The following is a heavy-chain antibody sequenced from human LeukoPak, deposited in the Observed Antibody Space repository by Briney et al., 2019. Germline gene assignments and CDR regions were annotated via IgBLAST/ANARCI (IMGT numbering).Heavy chain of an antibody. CDR2: IYTSGST. D-gene: IGHD6-13*01. CDR3: ARVTGYRIEDYFDY. CDR1: GGSISSYY. V-gene: IGHV4-4*07. J-gene: IGHJ4*02. Sequence: SETLSLTCTVSGGSISSYYWSWIRQPAGKGLEWIGRIYTSGSTNYNPSLKSRVTISVETSKNEFSLKLRSVTAADTAVYYCARVTGYRIEDYFDYWGQGTLVTVSS.